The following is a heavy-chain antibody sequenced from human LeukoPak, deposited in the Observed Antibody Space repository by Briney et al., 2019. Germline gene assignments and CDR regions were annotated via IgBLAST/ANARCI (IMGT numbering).Heavy chain of an antibody. D-gene: IGHD5-12*01. CDR1: GYTFTHYG. CDR2: ISYNGNN. Sequence: GRSLRLSCVISGYTFTHYGFHWVRQAPGKALEWVAYISYNGNNKYEDSVKGRFTISRDSSKNTLHLRMNGLRAEDTAVYYCARDPLDISRWANAFDTWGQGTTVIVSS. J-gene: IGHJ3*02. V-gene: IGHV3-30*03. CDR3: ARDPLDISRWANAFDT.